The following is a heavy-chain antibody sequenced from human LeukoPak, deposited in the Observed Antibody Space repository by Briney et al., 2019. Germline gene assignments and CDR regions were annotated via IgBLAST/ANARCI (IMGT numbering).Heavy chain of an antibody. CDR2: ISISGSKT. J-gene: IGHJ4*02. CDR1: GFTFSSYA. D-gene: IGHD4-17*01. V-gene: IGHV3-23*01. Sequence: GGSLRLSCSASGFTFSSYAMHWVRQAPGKGLEWVSAISISGSKTYYADSVKGRFTISRDNSKNTLYLQMNSLRAEDTAVYYCANEIRPNDYWGQGTQVTVSS. CDR3: ANEIRPNDY.